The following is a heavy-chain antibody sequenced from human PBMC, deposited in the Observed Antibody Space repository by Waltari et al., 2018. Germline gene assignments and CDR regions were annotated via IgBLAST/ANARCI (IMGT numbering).Heavy chain of an antibody. CDR3: ARSARLVDY. Sequence: QVQLQASRPGLVEPAGTLFPTCVVSGRFISSTSWWTWVRQPPGKGRKWVGESYHSERTNYNPSLKIRATISEDTSNNQFTLRLTSETAADTGIYCCARSARLVDYWGQGTLVTVSS. CDR1: GRFISSTSW. V-gene: IGHV4-4*01. J-gene: IGHJ4*02. CDR2: SYHSERT.